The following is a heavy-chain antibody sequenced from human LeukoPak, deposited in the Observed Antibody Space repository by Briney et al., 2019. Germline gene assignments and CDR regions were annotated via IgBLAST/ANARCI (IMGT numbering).Heavy chain of an antibody. V-gene: IGHV4-34*01. CDR2: INHSGST. D-gene: IGHD4-4*01. CDR1: GGSFSGYY. Sequence: SETLSLTCAVYGGSFSGYYWSWIRQPPGKGLEWIGEINHSGSTNYNPSLKSRVTISVDASKDQFSLKLSSVTAADTAVYYCARHDYSNYPPNNWFDPWGQGILVTVSS. CDR3: ARHDYSNYPPNNWFDP. J-gene: IGHJ5*02.